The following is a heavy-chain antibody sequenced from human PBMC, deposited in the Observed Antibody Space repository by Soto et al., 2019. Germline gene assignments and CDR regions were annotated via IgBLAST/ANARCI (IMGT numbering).Heavy chain of an antibody. V-gene: IGHV3-66*01. D-gene: IGHD3-10*01. Sequence: EVQLVESGGGLVQPGGSLRLSCAASGFTVSSNYMSWVRQAPGKGLEWVSVIYSGGSTYYADSVKGRFTISRDNSKNTLYLQMNSLRAEDTAVYYCARGANGSGSYVQDWGQGTLVTVSS. CDR3: ARGANGSGSYVQD. J-gene: IGHJ4*02. CDR1: GFTVSSNY. CDR2: IYSGGST.